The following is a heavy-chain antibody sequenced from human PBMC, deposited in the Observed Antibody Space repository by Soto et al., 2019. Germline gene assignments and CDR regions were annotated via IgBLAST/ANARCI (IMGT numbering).Heavy chain of an antibody. Sequence: QVQLVQSGPEVKNPGASVRVSCVASGYAFTSYGVNWVRQAPGQGLEWMGWIAPHSGRTTYLPKFQGRVTMTADVSTNTAYMELNSLRSDDTAVYYCARSSGSYSDFDFWGQGTLVTVSS. J-gene: IGHJ4*02. CDR2: IAPHSGRT. V-gene: IGHV1-18*04. CDR1: GYAFTSYG. CDR3: ARSSGSYSDFDF. D-gene: IGHD1-26*01.